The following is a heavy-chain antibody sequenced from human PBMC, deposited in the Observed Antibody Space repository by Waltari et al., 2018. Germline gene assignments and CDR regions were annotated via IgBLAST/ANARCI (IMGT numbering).Heavy chain of an antibody. D-gene: IGHD6-19*01. J-gene: IGHJ5*01. CDR2: IYSTGYT. CDR3: ARDRIAVSGSPPLSYNWFDF. V-gene: IGHV4-4*07. CDR1: SDSFKTSY. Sequence: QVHLRESGPGLVKPSETLFLTCNVSSDSFKTSYWAWIRQSAGMRLEWIGRIYSTGYTRYNPALEIRVTISIDTAQNQISLRLTSVTVADTAVYFCARDRIAVSGSPPLSYNWFDFWGQGTRVAVSS.